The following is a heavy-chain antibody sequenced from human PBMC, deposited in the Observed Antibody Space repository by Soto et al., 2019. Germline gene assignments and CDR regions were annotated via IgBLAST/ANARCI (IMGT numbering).Heavy chain of an antibody. CDR2: IYTSGST. Sequence: PSETLSLTCTVSGGSISCYYWSWIRQPAGKGLEWIGRIYTSGSTNYNPSLKSRVTMSVDTSKNQFSLKLSSVTAADTAVYYCARDLGTYDFWSGYFNGMDVWGQGTTVTVSS. CDR3: ARDLGTYDFWSGYFNGMDV. J-gene: IGHJ6*02. V-gene: IGHV4-4*07. CDR1: GGSISCYY. D-gene: IGHD3-3*01.